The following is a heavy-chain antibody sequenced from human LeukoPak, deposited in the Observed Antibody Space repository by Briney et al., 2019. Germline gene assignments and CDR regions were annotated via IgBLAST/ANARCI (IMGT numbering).Heavy chain of an antibody. CDR1: GYTFTGYY. J-gene: IGHJ5*02. D-gene: IGHD6-19*01. CDR2: INPNSGGT. V-gene: IGHV1-2*02. CDR3: ARSSGWYGVDNWFDP. Sequence: ASVKVSCKASGYTFTGYYMHWVRQAPGQGLEWMGWINPNSGGTNYAQKFQGRVTMTRDTSISTAYMELSRLRSDDTAVYYCARSSGWYGVDNWFDPWGQGTLVTVSS.